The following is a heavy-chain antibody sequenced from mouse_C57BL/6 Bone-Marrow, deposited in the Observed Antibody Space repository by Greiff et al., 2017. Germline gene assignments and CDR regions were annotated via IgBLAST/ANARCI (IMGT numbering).Heavy chain of an antibody. CDR1: GYIFTEYT. V-gene: IGHV1-62-2*01. CDR3: ARHERYYDYEGYFDY. D-gene: IGHD2-4*01. J-gene: IGHJ2*01. Sequence: QVQLQQSGAELVKPGASVKLSCKASGYIFTEYTIHWVKQRSGQGLEWIGWFYPGSGSIKYNERFKDKATLTADKSSNTVYMELSRLTSEDSAVYFFARHERYYDYEGYFDYWGQGTTRTASS. CDR2: FYPGSGSI.